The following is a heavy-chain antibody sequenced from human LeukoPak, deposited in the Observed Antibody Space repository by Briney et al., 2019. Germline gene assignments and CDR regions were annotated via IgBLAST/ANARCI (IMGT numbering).Heavy chain of an antibody. D-gene: IGHD2/OR15-2a*01. CDR2: ISAYNGST. CDR3: ARDFSMTIQDNWFDP. J-gene: IGHJ5*02. Sequence: ASVKVSCKASGYTFTNYGITWVRQAPGQGLEWMGWISAYNGSTNYAQKLQGRVTMTTDTSTSTAYMELRSLRSDDTAVYYCARDFSMTIQDNWFDPWGQGTLVIVSS. CDR1: GYTFTNYG. V-gene: IGHV1-18*01.